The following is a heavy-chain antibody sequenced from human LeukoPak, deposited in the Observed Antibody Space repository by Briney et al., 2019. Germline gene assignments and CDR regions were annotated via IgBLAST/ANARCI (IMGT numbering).Heavy chain of an antibody. CDR2: INPKSGGT. J-gene: IGHJ3*02. Sequence: ASVKVSCKASGYTFTGYYMHWVRQAPGQGLEWMGWINPKSGGTNYAQKFQGRVTMTRDTSISTAYMEMSRLRSDDTAVYYCARNLWFGESSDAFDMWGQGTMVTVSS. CDR1: GYTFTGYY. V-gene: IGHV1-2*02. CDR3: ARNLWFGESSDAFDM. D-gene: IGHD3-10*01.